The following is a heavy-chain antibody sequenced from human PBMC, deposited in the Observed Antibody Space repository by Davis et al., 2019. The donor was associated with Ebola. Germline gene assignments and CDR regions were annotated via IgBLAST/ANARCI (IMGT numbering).Heavy chain of an antibody. CDR3: ARDIGVAAAGTSGDY. D-gene: IGHD6-13*01. CDR2: IIPIFGIA. J-gene: IGHJ4*02. V-gene: IGHV1-69*10. CDR1: GGTFSSYA. Sequence: SVKVSCKASGGTFSSYAISWVRQAPGQGLEWMGGIIPIFGIANYAQKFQGRVTITADKSTSTAYMELSSLRSEDTAVYYCARDIGVAAAGTSGDYWGQGTLVTVSS.